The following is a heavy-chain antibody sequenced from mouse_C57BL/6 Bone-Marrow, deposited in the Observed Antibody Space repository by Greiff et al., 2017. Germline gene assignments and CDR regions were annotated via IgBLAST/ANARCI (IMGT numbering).Heavy chain of an antibody. J-gene: IGHJ2*01. Sequence: EVKVVESGGGLVKPGGSLKLSCAASGFTFSSYAMSWVRQTPEKRLEWVATISDGGSYTYYPDNVKGRFTISRDNAKNNLYLQMSHLKSEDTAMYYCARKGKGDYWGQGTTLTVSS. CDR2: ISDGGSYT. V-gene: IGHV5-4*03. CDR1: GFTFSSYA. CDR3: ARKGKGDY.